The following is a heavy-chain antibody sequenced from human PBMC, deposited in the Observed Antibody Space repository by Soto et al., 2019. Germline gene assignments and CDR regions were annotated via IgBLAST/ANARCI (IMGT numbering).Heavy chain of an antibody. D-gene: IGHD2-21*01. Sequence: EVQLVESGGGLVQPGGSRRLSWEASGFTFSSYSRKWVRQAPGKGLAWISYINSTSATIYYADSVRRRFTISRDNAKNSLYLQMDSLRAEDTAVYFCARAESLQYNWFDTWRQGTLVTVSS. J-gene: IGHJ5*02. V-gene: IGHV3-48*01. CDR3: ARAESLQYNWFDT. CDR2: INSTSATI. CDR1: GFTFSSYS.